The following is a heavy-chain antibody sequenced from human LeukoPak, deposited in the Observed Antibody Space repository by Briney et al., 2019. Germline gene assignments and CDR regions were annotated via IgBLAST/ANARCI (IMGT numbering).Heavy chain of an antibody. CDR3: ARESPYSLDY. CDR1: GFSFSSNW. J-gene: IGHJ4*02. Sequence: GGSLRLSCAAPGFSFSSNWMSWVRQAPGKGLEWVSVIYSDSSTYYADSVKGRFTISRDNSKNTLYVQMNSLRAEDTAVYYCARESPYSLDYWGQGTLVTVSS. V-gene: IGHV3-53*01. D-gene: IGHD2-21*01. CDR2: IYSDSST.